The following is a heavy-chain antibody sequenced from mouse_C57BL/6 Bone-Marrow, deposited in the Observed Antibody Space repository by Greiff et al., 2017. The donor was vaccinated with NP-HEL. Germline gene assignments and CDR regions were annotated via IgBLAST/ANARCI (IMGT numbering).Heavy chain of an antibody. CDR2: ISYDGSN. Sequence: EVQLQESGPGLVKPSQSLSLTCSVTGYSITSGYYWNWIRQFPGNKLEWMGYISYDGSNNYNPSLKNRISITRDTSKNQFFLKLNSVTTEDTATYYCARDRRYYGNWYFDVWGTGTTVTVSS. J-gene: IGHJ1*03. V-gene: IGHV3-6*01. D-gene: IGHD1-1*01. CDR1: GYSITSGYY. CDR3: ARDRRYYGNWYFDV.